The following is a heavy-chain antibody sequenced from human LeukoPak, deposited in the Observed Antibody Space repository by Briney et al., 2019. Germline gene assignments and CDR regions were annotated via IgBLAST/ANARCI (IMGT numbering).Heavy chain of an antibody. CDR1: GFTFSNYY. Sequence: AAGSLRLSCAASGFTFSNYYMTWIRQAPGKGLRWISFISDSGNTIYYADSVEGRFTISRDNAKNSLYLQMHSLRAEDTAMYYCARSTLPGRSGRTEFFQHWGQGTLVTVSS. J-gene: IGHJ1*01. V-gene: IGHV3-11*01. CDR3: ARSTLPGRSGRTEFFQH. D-gene: IGHD6-19*01. CDR2: ISDSGNTI.